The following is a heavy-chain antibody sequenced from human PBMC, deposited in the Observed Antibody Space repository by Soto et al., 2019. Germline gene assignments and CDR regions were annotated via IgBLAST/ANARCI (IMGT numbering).Heavy chain of an antibody. CDR1: GGTFSSYT. D-gene: IGHD6-19*01. CDR3: ARDRYSSGPNWFDP. Sequence: QVQLVQSGAEVKKPGSSVKVSCKASGGTFSSYTISWVRQAPGQGLEWMGRIIPILGIANYAQKFQGRVTIAADKSTGTAYSERSSLRSEDTAVYYCARDRYSSGPNWFDPWGQGTLVIVSS. CDR2: IIPILGIA. J-gene: IGHJ5*02. V-gene: IGHV1-69*08.